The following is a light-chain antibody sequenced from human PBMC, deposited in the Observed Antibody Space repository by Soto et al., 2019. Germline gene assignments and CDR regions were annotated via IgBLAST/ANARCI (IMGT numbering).Light chain of an antibody. V-gene: IGKV3-20*01. CDR2: GAS. CDR3: QHYGTSPPFT. Sequence: EIVFTQSPGTLSLSPGERAILSCRASQSVSNNYLAWYQQKPGQAPKILIYGASTRATGIPDRFSGSGSGTDFPLTISRLEPEDFAVYYCQHYGTSPPFTFGPGTKVDIK. J-gene: IGKJ3*01. CDR1: QSVSNNY.